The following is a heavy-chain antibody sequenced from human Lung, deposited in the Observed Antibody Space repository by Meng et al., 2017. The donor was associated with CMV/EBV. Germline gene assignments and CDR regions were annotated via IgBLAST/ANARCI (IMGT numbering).Heavy chain of an antibody. D-gene: IGHD2/OR15-2a*01. Sequence: QVQLGPSGAEVKKPGSSVKVACKTSGGSFSTYTFSWVRQAPGQGLEWMGGLIPVLNKAKSAPRFQDRVTFTADETTTTAYMELSSLTFEDTAVYFCARGRGNQPLFDFWGQGTLVTVSS. CDR1: GGSFSTYT. CDR2: LIPVLNKA. J-gene: IGHJ4*02. V-gene: IGHV1-69*10. CDR3: ARGRGNQPLFDF.